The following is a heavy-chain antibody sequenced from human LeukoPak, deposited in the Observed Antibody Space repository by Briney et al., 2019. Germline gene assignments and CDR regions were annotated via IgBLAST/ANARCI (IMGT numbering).Heavy chain of an antibody. J-gene: IGHJ6*03. Sequence: PSETLSLTCTVSGGFISSYYWSLIRQPPGKGLEWIGYIYYSGSTNYNPSLKSRVTISVATSKNQFSLKLSSVPAADTAFYFCARDSIRDFWSGYYSGHYYYMDVWGKGTTVTVSS. CDR2: IYYSGST. CDR1: GGFISSYY. V-gene: IGHV4-59*01. D-gene: IGHD3-3*01. CDR3: ARDSIRDFWSGYYSGHYYYMDV.